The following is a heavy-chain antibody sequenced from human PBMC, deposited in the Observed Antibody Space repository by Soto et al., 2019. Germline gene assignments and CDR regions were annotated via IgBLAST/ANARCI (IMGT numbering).Heavy chain of an antibody. D-gene: IGHD1-26*01. J-gene: IGHJ4*02. V-gene: IGHV3-23*01. CDR3: AKDAAVKIVGATHFDY. CDR2: ISGSGGST. Sequence: GGSLRLSCAASGFTFSSYAMSWVRQAPGKGLEWVSAISGSGGSTYYADSVKGRFTISRDNSKNTLYLQMNSLRAEDTAVYYCAKDAAVKIVGATHFDYWGQGTLVTVSS. CDR1: GFTFSSYA.